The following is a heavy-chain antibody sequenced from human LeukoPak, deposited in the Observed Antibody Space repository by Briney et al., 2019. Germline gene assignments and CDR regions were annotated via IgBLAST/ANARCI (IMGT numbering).Heavy chain of an antibody. CDR1: GYTFTSYG. Sequence: ASVKVSCKASGYTFTSYGISWVRQAPGQGLEWMGWISVYNGNTNYAQKLQGRVTMTTDTSTSSAYMELRSLRSDDTAVYYCARSGYSYGSHAFDIWGQGTMVTVSS. V-gene: IGHV1-18*01. CDR2: ISVYNGNT. J-gene: IGHJ3*02. CDR3: ARSGYSYGSHAFDI. D-gene: IGHD5-18*01.